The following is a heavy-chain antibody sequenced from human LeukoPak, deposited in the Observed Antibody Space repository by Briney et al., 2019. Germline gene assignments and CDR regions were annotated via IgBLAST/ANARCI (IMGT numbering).Heavy chain of an antibody. CDR3: TRNPGMDV. CDR1: GXTFSTYW. V-gene: IGHV3-74*01. Sequence: GGSLRLSCAASGXTFSTYWMHWVRQAPGKGLVWVSRINGDGSSSTYADSVKGRFTISRDNAKNTLYLQMNSLRTEDTAVYYCTRNPGMDVWGLGTTVTVSS. J-gene: IGHJ6*02. CDR2: INGDGSSS.